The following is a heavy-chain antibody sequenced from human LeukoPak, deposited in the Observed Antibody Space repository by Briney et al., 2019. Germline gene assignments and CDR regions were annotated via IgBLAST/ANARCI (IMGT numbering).Heavy chain of an antibody. V-gene: IGHV4-4*07. CDR1: GGSISSYY. D-gene: IGHD3-3*01. Sequence: SETLSLTCTLSGGSISSYYWSWIRQPAGKGLEWIGRIYTSGSTNYNPSLKSRVTMSVDTSKNQFSLKLSSVTAADTAVYYCARDPTRITIFGADIEGNWFDPWGQGTLVTVSS. J-gene: IGHJ5*02. CDR2: IYTSGST. CDR3: ARDPTRITIFGADIEGNWFDP.